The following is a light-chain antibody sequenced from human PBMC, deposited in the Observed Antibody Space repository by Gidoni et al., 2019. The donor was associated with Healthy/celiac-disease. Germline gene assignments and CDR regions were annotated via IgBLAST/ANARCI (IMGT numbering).Light chain of an antibody. CDR1: QSVLYSSNNKNY. CDR2: WAS. J-gene: IGKJ2*01. Sequence: DIVMTQSPDSLPLSLGERATISCKSSQSVLYSSNNKNYLAWYQQKPGQPPKLLIYWASTRDSGVPDRFSGSGSGTDFTLTISSLQAEDVAVYYCQQYYSTPYTFGQGTKLEIK. V-gene: IGKV4-1*01. CDR3: QQYYSTPYT.